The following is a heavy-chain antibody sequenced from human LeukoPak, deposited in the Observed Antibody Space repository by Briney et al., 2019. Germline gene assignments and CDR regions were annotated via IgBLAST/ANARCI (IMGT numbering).Heavy chain of an antibody. J-gene: IGHJ6*03. CDR2: FDPEDGET. V-gene: IGHV1-24*01. D-gene: IGHD2-15*01. Sequence: ASVKVSCKVSGYTLTELSMHWVRQAPGKGLEWMGGFDPEDGETIYAQKFQGRVTMTRDTSISTAYMELSRLRSDDTAVYYCARSAVSWKYCSGGSCWDYYMDVWSKGTTVTVSS. CDR1: GYTLTELS. CDR3: ARSAVSWKYCSGGSCWDYYMDV.